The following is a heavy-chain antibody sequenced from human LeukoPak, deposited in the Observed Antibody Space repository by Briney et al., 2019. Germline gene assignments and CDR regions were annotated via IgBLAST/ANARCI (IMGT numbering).Heavy chain of an antibody. Sequence: GGSLRLSCAASGSTFSSYGMHWVRQAPGKGLEWVAVISYDGSNKYYADSVKGRFTISRDNSKNTLYLQMNSLRAEDTAVYYCAKARDGGMDVWGQGTTVTVSS. CDR3: AKARDGGMDV. V-gene: IGHV3-30*18. D-gene: IGHD2-21*01. J-gene: IGHJ6*02. CDR2: ISYDGSNK. CDR1: GSTFSSYG.